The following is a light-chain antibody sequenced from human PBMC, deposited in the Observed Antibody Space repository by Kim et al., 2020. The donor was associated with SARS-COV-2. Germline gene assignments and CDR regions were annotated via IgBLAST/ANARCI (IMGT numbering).Light chain of an antibody. Sequence: DIQMTQSPSTLSASVGDRVTITCRASQSISSWLAWYQQKPGKAPKLLIYDASSLESGVPSRFSGSGSGTEFTLTISSLQPDDFATYNCQQYKSYSRTFGQGTKGDIK. CDR2: DAS. CDR1: QSISSW. CDR3: QQYKSYSRT. V-gene: IGKV1-5*01. J-gene: IGKJ1*01.